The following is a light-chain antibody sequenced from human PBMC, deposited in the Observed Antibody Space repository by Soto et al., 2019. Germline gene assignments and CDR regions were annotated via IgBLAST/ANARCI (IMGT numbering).Light chain of an antibody. CDR2: AAS. CDR3: QHLNGYPGYI. Sequence: DIQWTQSPSFLSASVGDRVTITCRASQVISSYLAWYQQKPGKAPKLLIYAASTLQSGVPSRFSGRGSGTEFTLTISSLQPEDLATYYCQHLNGYPGYIFGQGTKLEIK. V-gene: IGKV1-9*01. CDR1: QVISSY. J-gene: IGKJ2*01.